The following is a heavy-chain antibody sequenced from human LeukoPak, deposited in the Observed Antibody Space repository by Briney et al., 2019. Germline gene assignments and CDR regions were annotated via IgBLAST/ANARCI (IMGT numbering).Heavy chain of an antibody. J-gene: IGHJ4*02. D-gene: IGHD3-22*01. CDR2: IYPGDSDT. V-gene: IGHV5-51*01. CDR1: GYSFTSYW. CDR3: ARHKGSNYYDSIDY. Sequence: GAYLKISCKGSGYSFTSYWIGWVRQMPGKGLEWMGIIYPGDSDTRYSPSFHGQVTISADKSISTAYLQWSSLKASDTAMYYCARHKGSNYYDSIDYWGQGTLVTVSS.